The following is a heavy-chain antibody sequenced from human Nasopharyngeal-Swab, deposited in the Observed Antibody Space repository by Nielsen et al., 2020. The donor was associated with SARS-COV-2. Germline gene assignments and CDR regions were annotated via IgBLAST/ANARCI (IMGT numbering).Heavy chain of an antibody. CDR2: ISSSSSYI. CDR3: ARGGVVPAAQYDY. D-gene: IGHD2-2*01. V-gene: IGHV3-21*01. Sequence: GESLKIFCAASGFTFSSYSMNWVRQAPGKGLEWVSSISSSSSYIYYADSVKGRSTISRDNAKNSLYLQMNSLRAEDTAVYYCARGGVVPAAQYDYWGQGTLVTVSS. CDR1: GFTFSSYS. J-gene: IGHJ4*02.